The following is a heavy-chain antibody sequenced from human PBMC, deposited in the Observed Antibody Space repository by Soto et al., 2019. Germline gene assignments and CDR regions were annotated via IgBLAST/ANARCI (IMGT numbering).Heavy chain of an antibody. V-gene: IGHV5-51*01. CDR1: GYNLAKHW. CDR3: ARQTGTSPSYPHYDMDV. J-gene: IGHJ6*02. D-gene: IGHD1-1*01. CDR2: IYPFDFHT. Sequence: GESQKISGEGFGYNLAKHWMGXVRQMPRQGLEWMGIIYPFDFHTKYSPSFQGHVTISADKSINTAYLQWNSLRASDTAMYYCARQTGTSPSYPHYDMDVWGQGTTVTVSS.